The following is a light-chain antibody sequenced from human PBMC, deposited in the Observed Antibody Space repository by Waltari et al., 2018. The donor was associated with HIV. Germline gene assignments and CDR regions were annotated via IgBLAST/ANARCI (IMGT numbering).Light chain of an antibody. CDR3: QQYYSTSPLT. CDR1: QSVLHRSNNKNY. Sequence: DIVMTQSPDSLAVSLGERATLNCKSSQSVLHRSNNKNYLAWYQPKPGQPPKMRINWAATREAGVRDRFSGSGGGTDFTLTISSMQAEDVAVYYCQQYYSTSPLTFGPGTKVDIK. V-gene: IGKV4-1*01. J-gene: IGKJ3*01. CDR2: WAA.